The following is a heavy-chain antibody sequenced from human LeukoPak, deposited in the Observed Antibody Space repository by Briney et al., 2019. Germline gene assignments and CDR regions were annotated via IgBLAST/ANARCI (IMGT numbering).Heavy chain of an antibody. CDR3: ARGPGGFGELSLDY. CDR1: GGSISSYH. J-gene: IGHJ4*02. V-gene: IGHV4-4*07. D-gene: IGHD3-10*01. CDR2: IYSGGST. Sequence: PSETLSLTCTVSGGSISSYHWSWIRQPAGKGLEWIGRIYSGGSTNYNPSLKSRVTMSVDTSKNKFSLNLSSVTAADTAVYYCARGPGGFGELSLDYWGQGTLVTVSS.